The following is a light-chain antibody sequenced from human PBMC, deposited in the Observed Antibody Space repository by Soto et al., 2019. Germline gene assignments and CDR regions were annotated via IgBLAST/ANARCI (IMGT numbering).Light chain of an antibody. J-gene: IGKJ4*02. CDR3: QQFSSSPRP. Sequence: EIVLTQSPGTQSLSPGERATLSCRASQSVTTYLAWYQQKPGQPPRLFISDASNRATGIPARFSGSGSGTDFTLTISRLEPEDCAVYYCQQFSSSPRPFGGGTKVDI. CDR2: DAS. CDR1: QSVTTY. V-gene: IGKV3-11*01.